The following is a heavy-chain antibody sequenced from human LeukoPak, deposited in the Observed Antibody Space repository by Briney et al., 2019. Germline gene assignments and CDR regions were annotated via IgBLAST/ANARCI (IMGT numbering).Heavy chain of an antibody. CDR2: AHYRSKWYI. Sequence: SQTLSLTCVISGDSVSSNTAAWNWIRQSPSRGLEWLGRAHYRSKWYIDYAVSVKSRVTISPDTSKNQISLQMNSVTPEDTAVYYCASLGGVVVAATYFDYWGQGTLVTVSS. D-gene: IGHD2-15*01. V-gene: IGHV6-1*01. CDR1: GDSVSSNTAA. CDR3: ASLGGVVVAATYFDY. J-gene: IGHJ4*02.